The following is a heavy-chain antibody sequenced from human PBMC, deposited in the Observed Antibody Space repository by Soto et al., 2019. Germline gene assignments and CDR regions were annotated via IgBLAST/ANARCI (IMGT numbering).Heavy chain of an antibody. V-gene: IGHV1-69*13. CDR3: ARARERYYDSSGYYYGY. CDR1: GGTFSSDA. Sequence: SVKVSCKASGGTFSSDAISWVRQAPGQGLEWMGGIIPIFGTANYAQKFQGRVTITADESTSTAYMELSSLRSEDTAVYYCARARERYYDSSGYYYGYWGQGTLVTVSS. CDR2: IIPIFGTA. D-gene: IGHD3-22*01. J-gene: IGHJ1*01.